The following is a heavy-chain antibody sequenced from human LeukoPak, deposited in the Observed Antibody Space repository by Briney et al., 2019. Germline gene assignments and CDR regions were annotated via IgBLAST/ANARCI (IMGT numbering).Heavy chain of an antibody. V-gene: IGHV1-2*02. J-gene: IGHJ5*02. CDR2: INPNSGGA. CDR1: GYTFTGYY. D-gene: IGHD6-13*01. Sequence: ASVKVSCKASGYTFTGYYMHWVRQAPGQGLEWMGWINPNSGGANYAQKFQGRVTMTRDTSISTAYMELSRLRSDDTAVNYCARDYPRGIAAAGTRWFDPWGQGTLVTVSS. CDR3: ARDYPRGIAAAGTRWFDP.